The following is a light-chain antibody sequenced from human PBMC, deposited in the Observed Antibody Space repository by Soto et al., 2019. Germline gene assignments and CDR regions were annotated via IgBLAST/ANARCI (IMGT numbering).Light chain of an antibody. Sequence: DIQMTQSPSTLSASVGDRVTITCRASQSISSWLAWYQQKPGKAPKLLIYDASSLESGVPSRFSGSGSGTEFTLTISSLQPDDFATYYCQQYNSYSPQTFGQGTRVDLK. CDR3: QQYNSYSPQT. CDR2: DAS. CDR1: QSISSW. V-gene: IGKV1-5*01. J-gene: IGKJ1*01.